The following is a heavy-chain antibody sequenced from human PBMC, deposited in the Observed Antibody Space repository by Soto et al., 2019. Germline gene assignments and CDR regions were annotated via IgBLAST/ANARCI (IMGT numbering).Heavy chain of an antibody. CDR1: GGSFSGYY. Sequence: PSETLSLTCAVYGGSFSGYYWSWIRQPPGKGLEWIGEINHSGSTNYNPSLKSRVTISVDTSKNQFSLKLSSVTAADTAVYYCARGSPVIGIAAAGTWIDYWGQGTLVTVSS. CDR3: ARGSPVIGIAAAGTWIDY. CDR2: INHSGST. D-gene: IGHD6-13*01. J-gene: IGHJ4*02. V-gene: IGHV4-34*01.